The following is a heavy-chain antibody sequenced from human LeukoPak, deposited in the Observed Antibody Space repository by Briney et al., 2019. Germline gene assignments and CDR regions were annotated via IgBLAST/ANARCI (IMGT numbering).Heavy chain of an antibody. D-gene: IGHD3-16*01. V-gene: IGHV3-30-3*01. Sequence: PGRSLRLSCAGSGFTFSSRTMHWVRQAPGKGREWVATISYDGSTKYYADSVKGRFTISRDNSKNTLYLQMNSLRAEDTVVYYCVRDWGTDYWGQGTLVTVPS. CDR3: VRDWGTDY. CDR1: GFTFSSRT. CDR2: ISYDGSTK. J-gene: IGHJ4*02.